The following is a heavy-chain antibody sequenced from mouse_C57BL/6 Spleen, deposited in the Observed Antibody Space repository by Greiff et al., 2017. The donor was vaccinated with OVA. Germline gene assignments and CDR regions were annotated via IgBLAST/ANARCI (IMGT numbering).Heavy chain of an antibody. J-gene: IGHJ4*01. CDR3: ARVDYGSSYAMDY. V-gene: IGHV1-52*01. Sequence: VQLQQPGAELVRPGSSVKLSCKASGYTFTSYWMHWVKQRPIQGLEWIGNIDPSDSETHYNQKFKDKATLTVDKSSSTAYMQLSSLTSEDSAVYYGARVDYGSSYAMDYWGQGTSVTVSS. CDR1: GYTFTSYW. D-gene: IGHD1-1*01. CDR2: IDPSDSET.